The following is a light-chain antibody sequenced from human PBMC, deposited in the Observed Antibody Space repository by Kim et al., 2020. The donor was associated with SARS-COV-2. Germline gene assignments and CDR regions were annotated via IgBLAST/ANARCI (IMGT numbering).Light chain of an antibody. J-gene: IGKJ5*01. V-gene: IGKV3-20*01. CDR2: GAS. CDR3: QQYGNSPIT. CDR1: QNVYKNY. Sequence: SPGERATPPCRGSQNVYKNYLAWYQQKPGQAPRLLIFGASSRATGIPDRFSGSGSGTDFTLTISRLEPEDFAVYYCQQYGNSPITFGRGTRLEIK.